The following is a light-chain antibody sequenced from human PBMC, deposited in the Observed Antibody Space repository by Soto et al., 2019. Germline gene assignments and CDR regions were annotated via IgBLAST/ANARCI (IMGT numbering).Light chain of an antibody. V-gene: IGLV1-44*01. CDR2: SND. CDR1: SSNIGSNS. CDR3: AAWDDSLNGYV. J-gene: IGLJ1*01. Sequence: QAEVTQPPSASGTPGQRVTISCSGSSSNIGSNSVNWYQQLPGTAPKLLIYSNDRRPSGVPDRFSGSKSGTSASLAISGLQSEDEADYYCAAWDDSLNGYVFGTGTKLTVL.